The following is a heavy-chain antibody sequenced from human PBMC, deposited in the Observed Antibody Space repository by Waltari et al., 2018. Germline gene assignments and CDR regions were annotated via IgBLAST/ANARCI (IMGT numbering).Heavy chain of an antibody. CDR1: GGSISSYS. CDR2: IYYSGST. J-gene: IGHJ4*02. CDR3: ARIELGTWYYFDY. V-gene: IGHV4-59*01. D-gene: IGHD7-27*01. Sequence: QVQLQESGPGLVKPSETLSLTCTVSGGSISSYSWRWIRQPPGKGLEWIGYIYYSGSTNYNPSPKSRVTISVDTSKNQFSLKLSSVTAADTAVYYCARIELGTWYYFDYWGQGTLVTVSS.